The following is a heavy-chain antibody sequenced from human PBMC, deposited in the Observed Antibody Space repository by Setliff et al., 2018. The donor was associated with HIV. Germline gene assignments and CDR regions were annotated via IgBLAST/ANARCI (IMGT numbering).Heavy chain of an antibody. CDR3: ARPEPYGDYGY. CDR1: GYSFSSHG. Sequence: ASVKVSCKTSGYSFSSHGVSWVRQASGQGLEWVGWISSYTGKTKYAQNVQGRVTLTTDTSTSTAYMELSSLRSEDTAVYYCARPEPYGDYGYWGQGTLVTVSS. J-gene: IGHJ4*02. V-gene: IGHV1-18*01. D-gene: IGHD4-17*01. CDR2: ISSYTGKT.